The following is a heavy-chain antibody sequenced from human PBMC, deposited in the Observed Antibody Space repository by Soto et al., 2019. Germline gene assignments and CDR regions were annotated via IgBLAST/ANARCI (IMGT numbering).Heavy chain of an antibody. J-gene: IGHJ4*02. CDR3: AKAWRYRCSSTSCYRTYYFDY. V-gene: IGHV3-30*18. CDR1: GFTFSSYG. Sequence: GGSLRLSCAASGFTFSSYGMHWVRQAPGKGLEWVAVISYDGSNKYYADSVKGRFTISRDNSKNTLYLQMNSLRAEDTAVYYCAKAWRYRCSSTSCYRTYYFDYWGQGTLVTVSS. CDR2: ISYDGSNK. D-gene: IGHD2-2*01.